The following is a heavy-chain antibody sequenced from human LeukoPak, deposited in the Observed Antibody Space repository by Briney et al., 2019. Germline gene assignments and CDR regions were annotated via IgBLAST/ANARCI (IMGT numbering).Heavy chain of an antibody. V-gene: IGHV3-7*01. D-gene: IGHD3-10*01. Sequence: PGGSLRLSCAAAGFTFSSYWMSWVRQAPGKGLEWVANIKEDGSEKYYVDPVKGRFTISRDNAKNSLFLQMNSLRAEDTAVYYCARDGLLWFGDSRTDFWGQGTLVTVSS. CDR1: GFTFSSYW. CDR2: IKEDGSEK. CDR3: ARDGLLWFGDSRTDF. J-gene: IGHJ4*02.